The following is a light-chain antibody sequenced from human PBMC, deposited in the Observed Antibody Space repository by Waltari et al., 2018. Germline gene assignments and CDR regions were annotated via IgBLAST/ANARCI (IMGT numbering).Light chain of an antibody. V-gene: IGLV2-14*01. CDR1: SDDVGAYNY. J-gene: IGLJ1*01. Sequence: QSALTQPASVSGSPGQSITISCTGTSDDVGAYNYVSWYQQHPGKAPKLLISDVSERPSGFSNRFSVSKSGNTASLTISGLQSEDEADYYCCSLTTSTSLDYVFGTGTKVTVL. CDR3: CSLTTSTSLDYV. CDR2: DVS.